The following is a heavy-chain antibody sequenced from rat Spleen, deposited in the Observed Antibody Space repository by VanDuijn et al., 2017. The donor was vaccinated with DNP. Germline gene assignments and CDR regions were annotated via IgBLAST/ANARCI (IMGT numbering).Heavy chain of an antibody. CDR2: ISYSGST. CDR1: GYSITSNY. D-gene: IGHD1-7*01. V-gene: IGHV3-1*01. J-gene: IGHJ2*01. CDR3: ARWTRYFDY. Sequence: EVQLQESGSGLVKPSQSLSLTCSVTGYSITSNYWGWIRKFPGNKMEYIGHISYSGSTNHNPSLKSRISITRDTSKNHFFLHLNSVTSEDTATYYCARWTRYFDYWGQGVMVTVSS.